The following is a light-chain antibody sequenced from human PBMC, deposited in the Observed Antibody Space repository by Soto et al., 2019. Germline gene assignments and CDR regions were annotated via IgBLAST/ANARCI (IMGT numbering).Light chain of an antibody. CDR2: GAS. V-gene: IGKV3-20*01. CDR1: QRVTNSY. Sequence: EILFTQSPVTLSVSPGERVTLSCRASQRVTNSYLAWYQQRPGLAPRILIYGASSRATGIPDRFSGSGSGTDFTLTLSRLEPEDFEVYYCQQYASSPQTFGQGTKVDIK. CDR3: QQYASSPQT. J-gene: IGKJ1*01.